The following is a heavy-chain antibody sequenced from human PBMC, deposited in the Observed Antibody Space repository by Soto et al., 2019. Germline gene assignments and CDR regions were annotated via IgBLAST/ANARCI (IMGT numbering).Heavy chain of an antibody. V-gene: IGHV4-34*01. CDR3: ARGYATGWRRVRY. CDR2: ISHRGNT. D-gene: IGHD6-19*01. CDR1: GGSLSGYY. J-gene: IGHJ4*02. Sequence: QVQLQQWGAGLLKPSETLSLTCAVYGGSLSGYYWTWIRQPPGKGLGWIGEISHRGNTDYNPSLNSRVTISVDMSKNQVSLNLDSVTVADTAVYFCARGYATGWRRVRYGGQGTLGTVSS.